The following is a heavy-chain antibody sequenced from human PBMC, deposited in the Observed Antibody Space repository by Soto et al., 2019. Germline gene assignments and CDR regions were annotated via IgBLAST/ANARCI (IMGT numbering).Heavy chain of an antibody. CDR2: IYYSGST. V-gene: IGHV4-39*01. Sequence: QLQLQESGPGLVKPSETLSLTCTVSGGSISSSSYYWGWIRQPPGKGLEWIGSIYYSGSTYYNPSLKSRVTISVDTSKNQFSLKLSSVTAADTAVYYCASLRITIFGVVTGRFDYWGQGTLVTVSS. CDR1: GGSISSSSYY. D-gene: IGHD3-3*01. J-gene: IGHJ4*02. CDR3: ASLRITIFGVVTGRFDY.